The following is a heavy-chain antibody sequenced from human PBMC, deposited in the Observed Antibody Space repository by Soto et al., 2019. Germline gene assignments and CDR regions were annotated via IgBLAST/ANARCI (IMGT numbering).Heavy chain of an antibody. V-gene: IGHV4-31*03. CDR1: RGSISSSGDY. Sequence: SETLSLTCTVSRGSISSSGDYWSWIRQHPGKGLEWIGYIYYSGSTYYNPSLKSRITISLDTSKNQYSLKMSSVTAADTAVYYCARVEYSTSSTGWFDPWGQGTLVTVSS. CDR2: IYYSGST. D-gene: IGHD6-6*01. CDR3: ARVEYSTSSTGWFDP. J-gene: IGHJ5*02.